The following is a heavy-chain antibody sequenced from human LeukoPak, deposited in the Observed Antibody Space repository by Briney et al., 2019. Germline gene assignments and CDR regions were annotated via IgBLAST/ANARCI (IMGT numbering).Heavy chain of an antibody. D-gene: IGHD6-19*01. V-gene: IGHV3-21*01. CDR2: ISSSSSYI. CDR1: GFTFSSYS. J-gene: IGHJ4*02. CDR3: ARDQSIAVAGAIGY. Sequence: PGGSLTLSCAASGFTFSSYSMNWVRQAPGKGLEWVSSISSSSSYIYYADSVKGRFTISRDNAKNSLYLQMNSLRAEDTAVYYCARDQSIAVAGAIGYWGQGTLVTVSS.